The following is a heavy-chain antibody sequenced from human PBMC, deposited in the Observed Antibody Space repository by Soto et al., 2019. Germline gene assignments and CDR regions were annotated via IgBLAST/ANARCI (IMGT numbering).Heavy chain of an antibody. CDR3: APHSGYYDY. Sequence: EVQLVESGGGLVQPGGSLRLACAGSGFTFSSYSMNWVRQAPGKGLEWVSYISSSSSTIYYADSVKGRFTISRDNAKNSLYLQMNSLRAEDTAVYYCAPHSGYYDYWGQGTLVTVSS. V-gene: IGHV3-48*01. J-gene: IGHJ4*02. CDR2: ISSSSSTI. CDR1: GFTFSSYS. D-gene: IGHD3-22*01.